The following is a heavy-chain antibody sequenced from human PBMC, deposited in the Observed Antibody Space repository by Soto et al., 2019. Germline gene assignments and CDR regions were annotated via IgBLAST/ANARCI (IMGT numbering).Heavy chain of an antibody. D-gene: IGHD2-15*01. CDR1: GFIFSNYA. CDR3: VLGISYSWDY. V-gene: IGHV3-23*01. J-gene: IGHJ4*02. Sequence: EVQLLDSGGGLVQPGESLTLACAASGFIFSNYAMSWLRQAPGKGLEWGSAISVGDGPTYYADSVKGRFTISRDSSRNTLYLQMNSLRAEDTAVYYCVLGISYSWDYWGQGTLVTVS. CDR2: ISVGDGPT.